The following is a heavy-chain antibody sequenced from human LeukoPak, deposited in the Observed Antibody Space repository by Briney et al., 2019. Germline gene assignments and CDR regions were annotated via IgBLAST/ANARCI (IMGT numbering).Heavy chain of an antibody. V-gene: IGHV3-66*01. J-gene: IGHJ4*02. Sequence: GGSLRLSCAAPGFTVSSNYMNWVRQAPGKGLEWVSVIYSGGSTSYADSVKGRFTISRDNSKNTLYLQMNSLRAEDTAVYYCARDYGDYALDYWGQGTLVTVSS. CDR1: GFTVSSNY. CDR2: IYSGGST. CDR3: ARDYGDYALDY. D-gene: IGHD4-17*01.